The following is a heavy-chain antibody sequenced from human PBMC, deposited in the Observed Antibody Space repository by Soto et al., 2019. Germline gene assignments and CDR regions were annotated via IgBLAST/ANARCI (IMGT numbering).Heavy chain of an antibody. CDR1: GAAIGTGSFL. J-gene: IGHJ4*02. CDR2: IYYSGST. V-gene: IGHV4-61*01. CDR3: ARVDYVNSGYYLVFDS. D-gene: IGHD3-22*01. Sequence: PSVTLSLTRTVSGAAIGTGSFLWTLVRQPPGKGLEWIGYIYYSGSTNYNPSLKSRVTISVDTSKNQFSLKLSSVTAADTAVYYCARVDYVNSGYYLVFDSLGQGTLVTV.